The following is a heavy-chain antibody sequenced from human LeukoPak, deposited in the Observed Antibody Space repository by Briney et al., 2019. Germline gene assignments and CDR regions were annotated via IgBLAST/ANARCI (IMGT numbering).Heavy chain of an antibody. CDR2: IIPIFGTA. J-gene: IGHJ4*02. V-gene: IGHV1-69*05. D-gene: IGHD6-6*01. CDR1: GYTFTGYY. Sequence: SVKVSCKASGYTFTGYYMHWVRQAPGQGLEWMGGIIPIFGTANYAQKFQGRVTITTDESTSTAYMELSSLRSEDTAVYYCARGDLSSIAAPPPFDYWGQGTLVTVSS. CDR3: ARGDLSSIAAPPPFDY.